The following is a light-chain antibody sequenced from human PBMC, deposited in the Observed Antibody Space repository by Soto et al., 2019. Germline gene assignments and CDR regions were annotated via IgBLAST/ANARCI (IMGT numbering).Light chain of an antibody. CDR1: SSDVGGYNY. J-gene: IGLJ1*01. CDR2: EVS. Sequence: QSVLTQPASVSGSPGQSITISCTGTSSDVGGYNYVSWYQQHPGKAPKLVIYEVSDRPSGISDRFSGSKSGNTASLTISGLQAADEADYYCNSYTSIRTYVFGTGTKVPS. V-gene: IGLV2-14*01. CDR3: NSYTSIRTYV.